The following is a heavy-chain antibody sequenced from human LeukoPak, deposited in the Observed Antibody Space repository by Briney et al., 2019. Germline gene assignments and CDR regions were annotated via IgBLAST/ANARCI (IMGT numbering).Heavy chain of an antibody. CDR2: IYTSGST. CDR1: GGSISSSSYY. D-gene: IGHD4-17*01. Sequence: SETLSLTCTVSGGSISSSSYYWGWIRQPPGKGLEWIGRIYTSGSTNYNPSLKSRVTISVDTSKNQFSLKLSSVTAADTAVYYCARAPNYGDYHMDVWGKGTTVTVSS. V-gene: IGHV4-61*05. J-gene: IGHJ6*03. CDR3: ARAPNYGDYHMDV.